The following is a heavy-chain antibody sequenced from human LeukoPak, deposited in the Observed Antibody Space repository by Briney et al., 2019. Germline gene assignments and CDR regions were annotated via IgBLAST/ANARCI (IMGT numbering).Heavy chain of an antibody. CDR1: GVTFSNHG. CDR3: AKDDAWLRFGE. J-gene: IGHJ4*02. D-gene: IGHD3-10*01. V-gene: IGHV3-23*01. Sequence: GGSLRLSCAASGVTFSNHGMNWVRQAPGKGLEWLSGISPSADIKYYADSVKGRFTISRDNSKNMLYLEVISLTADDTAVYYCAKDDAWLRFGEWSQGTLVTVSS. CDR2: ISPSADIK.